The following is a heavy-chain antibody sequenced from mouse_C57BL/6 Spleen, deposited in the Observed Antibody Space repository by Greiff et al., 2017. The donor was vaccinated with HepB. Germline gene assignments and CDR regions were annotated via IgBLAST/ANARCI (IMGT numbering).Heavy chain of an antibody. Sequence: VKLKESGPGLVAPSQSLSITCTVSGFSLTSYGVEWVRQPPGKGLEWLGVIWGGGSKNYNSAPMSRLSISKNNYKNQVILKMNSLQTDDTAMYYCAKLGQGYAMDYWGQGTSVTVSS. CDR3: AKLGQGYAMDY. CDR1: GFSLTSYG. V-gene: IGHV2-9*01. J-gene: IGHJ4*01. CDR2: IWGGGSK. D-gene: IGHD3-3*01.